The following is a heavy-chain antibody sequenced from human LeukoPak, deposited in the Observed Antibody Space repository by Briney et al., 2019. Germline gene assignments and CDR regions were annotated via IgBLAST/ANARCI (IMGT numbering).Heavy chain of an antibody. CDR3: AKGRGNYDILTGATPFDY. Sequence: GGSLRLSCAASGFTFSSYAMSWVRQAPGKGLEWVSTISGSGGSTYYADSVKGRFTISRDNSKNTLYLQMNSLRAEDTAIYYCAKGRGNYDILTGATPFDYWGQGTLVTVSS. J-gene: IGHJ4*02. CDR2: ISGSGGST. V-gene: IGHV3-23*01. D-gene: IGHD3-9*01. CDR1: GFTFSSYA.